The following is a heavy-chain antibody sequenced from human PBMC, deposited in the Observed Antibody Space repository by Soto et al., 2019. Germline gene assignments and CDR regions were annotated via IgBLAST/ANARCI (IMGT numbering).Heavy chain of an antibody. CDR1: GFTFNAFA. CDR3: AKDGIDWGSYFDS. CDR2: ISSTDST. V-gene: IGHV3-23*01. J-gene: IGHJ4*02. D-gene: IGHD3-9*01. Sequence: PGGSLRLSCAASGFTFNAFAMNWVRQAPGKGPEWVSGISSTDSTHYLESVKGRFSISRDNSKNTLYLQMNSLRAEDTAIYYCAKDGIDWGSYFDSWGPGTLVTVSS.